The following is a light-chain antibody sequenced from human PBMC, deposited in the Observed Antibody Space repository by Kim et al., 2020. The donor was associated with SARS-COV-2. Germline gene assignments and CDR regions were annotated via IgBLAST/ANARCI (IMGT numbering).Light chain of an antibody. CDR1: KLGDKY. Sequence: SYELTQSPSVSVSPGQTASITCSGDKLGDKYACWYQQKPGQSPVLVIYQDSKRPSGIPERFSGSNSGNTATLTISGTQAMDEADYYCQAWDSSTAHWVFG. J-gene: IGLJ3*02. CDR2: QDS. CDR3: QAWDSSTAHWV. V-gene: IGLV3-1*01.